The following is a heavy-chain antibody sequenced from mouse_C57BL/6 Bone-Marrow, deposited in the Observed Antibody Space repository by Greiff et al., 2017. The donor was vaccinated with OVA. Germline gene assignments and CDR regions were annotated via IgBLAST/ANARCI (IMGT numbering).Heavy chain of an antibody. J-gene: IGHJ3*01. V-gene: IGHV7-3*01. CDR3: ARSYYYGFAY. Sequence: EVKVVESGGGLVQPGGSLSLSCAASGFTFTDYYMSWVRQPPGKALEWLGFIRNKANGYTTEYSASVKGRFTISRDNSQSILYLQMNALRAEDSATYYCARSYYYGFAYWGQGTLVTVSA. D-gene: IGHD1-1*01. CDR2: IRNKANGYTT. CDR1: GFTFTDYY.